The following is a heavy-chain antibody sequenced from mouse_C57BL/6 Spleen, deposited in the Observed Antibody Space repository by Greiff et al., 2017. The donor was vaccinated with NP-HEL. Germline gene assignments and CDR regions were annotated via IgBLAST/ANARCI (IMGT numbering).Heavy chain of an antibody. Sequence: QVQLKESGPGLVAPSQSLSITCTVSGFSLTSYGVHWVRQPPGKGLEWLVVIWSDGSTTYNSALKSRLSISKDNSKSHVFLKMNSLQTDDTAMYYCARHRYYDYDGKSYYAMDYWGQGTSVTVSS. CDR2: IWSDGST. V-gene: IGHV2-6-1*01. CDR3: ARHRYYDYDGKSYYAMDY. CDR1: GFSLTSYG. J-gene: IGHJ4*01. D-gene: IGHD2-4*01.